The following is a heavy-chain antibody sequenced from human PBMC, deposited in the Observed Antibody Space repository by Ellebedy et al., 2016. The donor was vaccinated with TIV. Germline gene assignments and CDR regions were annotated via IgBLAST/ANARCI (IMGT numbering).Heavy chain of an antibody. J-gene: IGHJ4*02. Sequence: GGSLRLSCTASGFTVSDFYMSWIRQAPGKGLEWVSYISSSSSTIYYADSVKGRFTISRDNAKNSLYLQMNSLRVEDMAVYYCARWPSGDAPLDYWGQGTLVTVSS. D-gene: IGHD4-17*01. CDR3: ARWPSGDAPLDY. V-gene: IGHV3-11*04. CDR2: ISSSSSTI. CDR1: GFTVSDFY.